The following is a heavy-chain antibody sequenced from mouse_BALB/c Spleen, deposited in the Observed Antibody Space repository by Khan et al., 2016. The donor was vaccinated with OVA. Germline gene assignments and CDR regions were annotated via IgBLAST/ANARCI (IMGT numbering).Heavy chain of an antibody. D-gene: IGHD4-1*01. V-gene: IGHV1S136*01. CDR2: INPYNGAT. CDR3: ARGNWQSYYFDY. Sequence: IQLVQSGPKLVKPGISVKMSCKASGYRFTSYIIHWVKQRPGQGLEWIGYINPYNGATKYNEKFKGKATLTSDKSSNTAYMELSSLTSEDSAVYYCARGNWQSYYFDYWGQGTTLTVSS. J-gene: IGHJ2*01. CDR1: GYRFTSYI.